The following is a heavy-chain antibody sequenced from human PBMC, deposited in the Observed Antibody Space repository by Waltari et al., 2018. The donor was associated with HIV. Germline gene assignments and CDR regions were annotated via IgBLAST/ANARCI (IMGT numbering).Heavy chain of an antibody. CDR1: GFTFSSYE. CDR2: ISSSVSTI. V-gene: IGHV3-48*03. Sequence: AASGFTFSSYEMNWVRQAPGKGLEWVSYISSSVSTIYYADSVKGRFTISRDNAKNTLYLQMNSLRAEDTAVYYCARDWGSGSYRWGQGTLVTVSS. CDR3: ARDWGSGSYR. J-gene: IGHJ4*02. D-gene: IGHD3-10*01.